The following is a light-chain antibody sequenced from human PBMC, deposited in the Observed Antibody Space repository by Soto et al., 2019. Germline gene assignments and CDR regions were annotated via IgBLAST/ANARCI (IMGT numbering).Light chain of an antibody. J-gene: IGKJ2*01. CDR1: QHISVS. CDR3: QQTFTTPHT. Sequence: DIRMTQSPSSLSASVGDRVTITCRASQHISVSLNWYQQKPGEAPKLLMYAAATLPSGVPSRFIGSGSATDFTLTISSLQPGDFASYYCQQTFTTPHTCGQSTKLEIK. V-gene: IGKV1-39*01. CDR2: AAA.